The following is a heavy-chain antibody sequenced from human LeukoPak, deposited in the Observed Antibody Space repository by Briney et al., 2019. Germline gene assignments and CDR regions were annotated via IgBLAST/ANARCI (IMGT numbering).Heavy chain of an antibody. CDR3: ARHGTYYDILTGGNWFDP. CDR1: GGSISSYY. CDR2: IYYSGST. V-gene: IGHV4-59*08. D-gene: IGHD3-9*01. J-gene: IGHJ5*02. Sequence: SETLSLTCTVSGGSISSYYWGWIRQPPGKGLEWIGYIYYSGSTNYNPSLKSRVTISVDTSKNQFSLKLSSVTAADTAVYYCARHGTYYDILTGGNWFDPWGQGTLVTVSS.